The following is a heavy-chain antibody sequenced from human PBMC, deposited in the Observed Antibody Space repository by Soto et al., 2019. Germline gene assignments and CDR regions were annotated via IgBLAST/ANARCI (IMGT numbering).Heavy chain of an antibody. V-gene: IGHV3-23*01. CDR3: AKTGHIVLVPADQNWFDP. CDR2: ISGSGGST. D-gene: IGHD2-2*01. CDR1: GFTFSDYA. Sequence: EVQLLESGGGLVQPGGSLRLSCEASGFTFSDYAMAWVRQAPGKGLEWVSAISGSGGSTYYADSVKGRFTISRDNSGNTLYLQMNSLSAEDTAVYYCAKTGHIVLVPADQNWFDPWGQGTLVTVSS. J-gene: IGHJ5*02.